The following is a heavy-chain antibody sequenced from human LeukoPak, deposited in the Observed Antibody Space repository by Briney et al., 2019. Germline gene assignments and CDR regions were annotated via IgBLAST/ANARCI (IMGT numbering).Heavy chain of an antibody. V-gene: IGHV4-59*01. CDR1: GGSISSYY. Sequence: SETLSLTCTVSGGSISSYYWSWIRQPPGKGLEWIGYIYYSGSTNYNPSLKSRVTISVDTSKNQFSLKLSSVTAADTAVYYCARGYYYYGMDVWGQGATVTVSS. CDR3: ARGYYYYGMDV. J-gene: IGHJ6*02. CDR2: IYYSGST.